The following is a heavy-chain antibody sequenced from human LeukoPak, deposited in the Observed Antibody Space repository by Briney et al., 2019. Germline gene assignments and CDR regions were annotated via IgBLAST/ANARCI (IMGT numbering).Heavy chain of an antibody. CDR1: GYTFTGYY. CDR3: ARERRSSRTRDFDY. J-gene: IGHJ4*02. V-gene: IGHV1-2*02. D-gene: IGHD6-13*01. CDR2: INPNSGGT. Sequence: ASVKVSCKASGYTFTGYYMHWVRQAPGQGLEWMGWINPNSGGTNYAQKFQGRVTMTRDTSISTAYMELSRLRSDDTAVYYCARERRSSRTRDFDYWGQGTLVTVSS.